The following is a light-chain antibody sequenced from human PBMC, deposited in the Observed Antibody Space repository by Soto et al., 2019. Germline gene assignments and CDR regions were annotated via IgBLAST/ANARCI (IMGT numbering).Light chain of an antibody. CDR2: EVS. CDR1: TSDVGGYNF. CDR3: SSYTSSSTLVV. J-gene: IGLJ6*01. V-gene: IGLV2-14*01. Sequence: QSALTQPASVSGSPGQSITISCTGTTSDVGGYNFVSWYQQHPVNAPKLVISEVSNRPSGVSDRFSGSKSGNTASLTISGLQAEDEADYYCSSYTSSSTLVVFGTGTQLTVL.